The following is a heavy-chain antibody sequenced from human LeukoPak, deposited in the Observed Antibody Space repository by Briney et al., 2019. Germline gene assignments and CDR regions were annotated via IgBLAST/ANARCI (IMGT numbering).Heavy chain of an antibody. V-gene: IGHV3-30-3*01. D-gene: IGHD5-12*01. CDR3: AREGMVATFDY. J-gene: IGHJ4*02. Sequence: GRSLRLSCAASGFTFSNYAMHWVRQAPGKGLEWVAVISYDGSNKYYADSVKGRFTISRDKAKNSLYLQMNSLRAEDTAIYYCAREGMVATFDYWGQGTLVTVSS. CDR2: ISYDGSNK. CDR1: GFTFSNYA.